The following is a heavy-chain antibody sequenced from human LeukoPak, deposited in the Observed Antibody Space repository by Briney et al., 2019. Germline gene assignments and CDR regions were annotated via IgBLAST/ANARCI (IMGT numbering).Heavy chain of an antibody. J-gene: IGHJ4*02. CDR2: IKSKTDGGTT. V-gene: IGHV3-15*01. CDR3: TTDPEYGVGY. CDR1: GFTFGDYA. D-gene: IGHD1-14*01. Sequence: GRSLRLSCTASGFTFGDYAMSWFRQAPGKGLEWVGRIKSKTDGGTTDYAAPVKGRFTISRDDSKTTLYLQMNSLKTEDTAVYYCTTDPEYGVGYWGQGTLVTVSS.